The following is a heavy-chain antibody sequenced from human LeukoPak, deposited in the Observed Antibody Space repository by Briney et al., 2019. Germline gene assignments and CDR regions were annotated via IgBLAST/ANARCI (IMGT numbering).Heavy chain of an antibody. CDR3: ARVLRLLSNYYDSSGSPDGYYYYMDV. CDR1: GGSFSGYY. D-gene: IGHD3-22*01. V-gene: IGHV4-34*01. J-gene: IGHJ6*03. CDR2: INHSGST. Sequence: SETLSLTCAVYGGSFSGYYWSWLRQPPGKGLEWIGEINHSGSTNYNPSLKSRVTMSVDTSKNQISLKLSSVTAADTAVYYCARVLRLLSNYYDSSGSPDGYYYYMDVWGKGTTVTVSS.